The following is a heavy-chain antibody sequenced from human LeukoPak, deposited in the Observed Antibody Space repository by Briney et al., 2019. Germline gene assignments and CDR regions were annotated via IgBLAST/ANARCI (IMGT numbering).Heavy chain of an antibody. V-gene: IGHV4-59*01. D-gene: IGHD6-6*01. Sequence: PSETLSLTCTVSGGSISSYYWSWIRHPPGKGLEWIGYIYYSGSSNYNPSLKSRVTISVDTSKNQFSLKLSSVTAADTALYYCARVDPDSSSTLEVFDYWGQGTLVTVCS. CDR2: IYYSGSS. CDR3: ARVDPDSSSTLEVFDY. CDR1: GGSISSYY. J-gene: IGHJ4*02.